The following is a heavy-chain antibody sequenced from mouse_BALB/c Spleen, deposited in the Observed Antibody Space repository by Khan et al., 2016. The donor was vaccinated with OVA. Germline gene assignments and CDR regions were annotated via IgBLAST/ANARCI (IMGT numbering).Heavy chain of an antibody. CDR2: IDPANGNT. D-gene: IGHD2-14*01. CDR1: GFNIKDTY. V-gene: IGHV14-3*02. CDR3: ARRLYYRSVDY. Sequence: EVQLQQSGAELVKPGASVKLSCTASGFNIKDTYMHWVKQRPEQGLEWIGRIDPANGNTKYDPKFQGKATITADTSSNTAYLQLSSLTSEDTDVYYSARRLYYRSVDYWGQGTTLTVSS. J-gene: IGHJ2*01.